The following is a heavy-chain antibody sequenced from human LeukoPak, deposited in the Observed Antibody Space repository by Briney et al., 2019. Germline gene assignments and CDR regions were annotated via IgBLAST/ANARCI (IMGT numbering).Heavy chain of an antibody. V-gene: IGHV4-34*01. Sequence: PSETLSLTCAVYGGSFSGYYWSWIRQPPGKGLEWIGEINHSGSTNYNPSLKSQVTISVDTSKNQFSLKLSSVTAADTAVYYCARVDSGYDQRPDYWGQGTLVAVSS. CDR2: INHSGST. CDR1: GGSFSGYY. CDR3: ARVDSGYDQRPDY. D-gene: IGHD5-12*01. J-gene: IGHJ4*02.